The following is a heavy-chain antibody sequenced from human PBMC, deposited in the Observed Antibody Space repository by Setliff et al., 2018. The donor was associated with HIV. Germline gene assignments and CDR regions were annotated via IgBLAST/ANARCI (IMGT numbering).Heavy chain of an antibody. D-gene: IGHD6-19*01. CDR3: ASIAVAGYLGY. CDR1: GGTLSSYA. CDR2: IIPILDVT. V-gene: IGHV1-69*10. Sequence: SVKVSCKASGGTLSSYAVSWVRQAPGQGLEWMGGIIPILDVTTSAQKLQGRVTMTTDTSTSTAYMELRSLRSDDTAVYYCASIAVAGYLGYWGQGTLVTVSS. J-gene: IGHJ4*02.